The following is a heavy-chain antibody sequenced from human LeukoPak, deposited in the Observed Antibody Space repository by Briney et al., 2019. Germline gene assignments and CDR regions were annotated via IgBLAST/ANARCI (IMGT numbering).Heavy chain of an antibody. V-gene: IGHV3-23*01. D-gene: IGHD3-10*01. CDR3: AKADGWFGELPYFDY. CDR1: GFTFSSYA. J-gene: IGHJ4*02. CDR2: NSGSGGST. Sequence: GGSLRLSCGASGFTFSSYAMSWVRQAPGKGLEWVSANSGSGGSTYYVDSVKGRFTISRDNSKNTLYLQMNSLRAEDTAVYYCAKADGWFGELPYFDYWGQGTLVTVSS.